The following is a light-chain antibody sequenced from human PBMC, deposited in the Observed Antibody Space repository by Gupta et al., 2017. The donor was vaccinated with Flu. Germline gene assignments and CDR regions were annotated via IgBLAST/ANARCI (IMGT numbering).Light chain of an antibody. V-gene: IGLV2-14*01. J-gene: IGLJ3*02. Sequence: QSALTQPASVSGSPGQSITISCTGTSSDIGGYNHVSWYQQRPGKAPNLLISEVTRRPSGVSNRFSGSKSGNTASLTISGLQDEDEGDYYCSSYTNSSTRGFGGGTKVTVL. CDR2: EVT. CDR3: SSYTNSSTRG. CDR1: SSDIGGYNH.